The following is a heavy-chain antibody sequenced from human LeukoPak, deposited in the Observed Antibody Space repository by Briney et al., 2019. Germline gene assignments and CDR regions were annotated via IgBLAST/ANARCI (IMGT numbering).Heavy chain of an antibody. J-gene: IGHJ4*02. D-gene: IGHD3-10*01. CDR2: LYSGGNT. V-gene: IGHV3-53*01. CDR3: ARYDGGSGPFDY. Sequence: GGSLRLSCAVSGFTVSSNYMSWVRQAPGKGLEWVSVLYSGGNTYYADSVKGRFTISRDNSRNTLYLQMNSLRAEDTAVYYCARYDGGSGPFDYWGQGTLVTVSS. CDR1: GFTVSSNY.